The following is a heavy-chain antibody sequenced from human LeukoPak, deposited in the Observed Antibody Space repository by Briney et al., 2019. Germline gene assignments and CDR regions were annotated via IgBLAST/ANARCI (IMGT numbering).Heavy chain of an antibody. J-gene: IGHJ2*01. Sequence: SETLSLTCTVSGGSISSYYWSWIRQPPGKGLEWIGHIYYSGSTNYNPSLKSRVTISVDTSKNQFSLKLSSVTAADTAVYYCARAPDYYDSSWYFDLWGRGTLVTVSS. V-gene: IGHV4-59*01. D-gene: IGHD3-22*01. CDR2: IYYSGST. CDR1: GGSISSYY. CDR3: ARAPDYYDSSWYFDL.